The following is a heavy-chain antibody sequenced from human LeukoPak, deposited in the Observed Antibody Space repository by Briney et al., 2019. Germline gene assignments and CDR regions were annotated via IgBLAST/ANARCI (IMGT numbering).Heavy chain of an antibody. V-gene: IGHV3-64*01. CDR2: ISSNGGST. D-gene: IGHD6-6*01. CDR3: ARISSSYDYDY. Sequence: GGSLRLSCAASGFTFRSYGMHWVRQAPGKGLEYVAAISSNGGSTDYANSVKGRFTISRDNSKNTLYLQMGSLRAEDMAVYYCARISSSYDYDYWGQGTLVTVSS. J-gene: IGHJ4*02. CDR1: GFTFRSYG.